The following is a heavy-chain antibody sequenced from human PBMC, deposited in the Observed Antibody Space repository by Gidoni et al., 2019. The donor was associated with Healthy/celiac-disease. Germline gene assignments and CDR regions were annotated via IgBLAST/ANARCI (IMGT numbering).Heavy chain of an antibody. D-gene: IGHD3-22*01. J-gene: IGHJ3*02. CDR2: IIPIFGTA. V-gene: IGHV1-69*01. CDR3: ARDRNYYDSSGPGDAFDI. CDR1: GGPFSSSA. Sequence: QVQLVQSGAEVKKPGSSVKVSCKASGGPFSSSAISWVRQAPGQGLEWMGGIIPIFGTANYAQKFQGRGTITADESTSTAYMELSSLRSEDTAVYYCARDRNYYDSSGPGDAFDIWGQGTMVTVSS.